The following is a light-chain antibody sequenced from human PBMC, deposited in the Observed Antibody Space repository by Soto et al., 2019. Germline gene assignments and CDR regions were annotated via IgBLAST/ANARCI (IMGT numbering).Light chain of an antibody. V-gene: IGLV2-8*01. CDR2: EVS. J-gene: IGLJ1*01. CDR1: SSDVGGYNF. CDR3: SSYAGSNNYV. Sequence: QSALTQPPSASGSPGQSVTSSCTGTSSDVGGYNFVSWYQQHPGKAPKLMIYEVSKRPPGVPDRFSGSKSGNTASLTVSGLQAEDEANYYCSSYAGSNNYVFGTGTKVTVL.